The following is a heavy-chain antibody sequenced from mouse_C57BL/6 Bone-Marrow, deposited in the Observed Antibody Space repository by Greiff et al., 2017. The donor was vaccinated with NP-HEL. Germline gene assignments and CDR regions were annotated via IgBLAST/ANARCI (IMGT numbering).Heavy chain of an antibody. CDR3: ARAYGSSSYWYFDV. CDR1: GYSITSGYD. CDR2: ISYSGST. J-gene: IGHJ1*03. V-gene: IGHV3-1*01. Sequence: EVQLQQSGPGMVKPSQSLSLTCTVTGYSITSGYDWHWIRHFPGNKLEWMGYISYSGSTNYNPSLKSRISITHDTSKNHFFLKLNSVTTEDTATYYCARAYGSSSYWYFDVWGTGTTVTVSS. D-gene: IGHD1-1*01.